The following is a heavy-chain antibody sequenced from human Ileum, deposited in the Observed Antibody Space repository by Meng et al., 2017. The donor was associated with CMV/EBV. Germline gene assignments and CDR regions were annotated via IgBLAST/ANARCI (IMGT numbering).Heavy chain of an antibody. D-gene: IGHD2-2*01. V-gene: IGHV4-4*07. J-gene: IGHJ4*02. CDR1: YGSISSYY. Sequence: PLQAVRPWLLKPSDTLSLTWTVSYGSISSYYWSWIRQSAGKGLEWIGRIHTSGTTSYNPSLKSRVTLSLDTSKYQFSLKLTSVTAADTAVYYCAREKSSCTSSTCYGVDSWGQGTLVTVSS. CDR2: IHTSGTT. CDR3: AREKSSCTSSTCYGVDS.